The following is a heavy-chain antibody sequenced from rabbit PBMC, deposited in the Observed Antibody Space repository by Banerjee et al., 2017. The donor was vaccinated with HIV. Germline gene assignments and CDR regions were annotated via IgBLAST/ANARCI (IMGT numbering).Heavy chain of an antibody. D-gene: IGHD2-1*01. J-gene: IGHJ4*01. CDR1: GFDFSSNA. Sequence: QEQLEESGGGLVQPEGSLTITCKASGFDFSSNAMCWVRQAPGKGPEWIACIYIGGVSTHYASWVNGRFTISRSTSLITVTLQMTNLTGADTATYFCARDPSYDEYGDSLYYFDLWGPGTLVTVS. CDR3: ARDPSYDEYGDSLYYFDL. CDR2: IYIGGVST. V-gene: IGHV1S47*01.